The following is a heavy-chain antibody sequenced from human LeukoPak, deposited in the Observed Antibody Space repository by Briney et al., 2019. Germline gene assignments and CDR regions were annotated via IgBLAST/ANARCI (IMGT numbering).Heavy chain of an antibody. J-gene: IGHJ5*02. V-gene: IGHV1-18*01. Sequence: ASVKVSCKASGYTFTSYGISWVRQAPGQGLEWMGWISAYNGNTNYAQKLQGRVTMTTDTSTSTAYMELRSLRSDDTAVYYCARNHIVVVTASLDPWGQGTLVTVSS. CDR3: ARNHIVVVTASLDP. CDR2: ISAYNGNT. CDR1: GYTFTSYG. D-gene: IGHD2-21*02.